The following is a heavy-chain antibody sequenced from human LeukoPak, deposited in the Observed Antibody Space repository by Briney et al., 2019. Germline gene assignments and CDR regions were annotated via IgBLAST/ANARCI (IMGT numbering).Heavy chain of an antibody. Sequence: GGSLRLSCAASGFTCSSYSMNWVRQAPGKGLDWVSYISSSSSTIYYADSVEGRFTISRDNAKNSLYLQMNSLRAEDTAVYYCARDLSDYGVTRFDYWGRGTLVTVSS. V-gene: IGHV3-48*01. CDR3: ARDLSDYGVTRFDY. CDR1: GFTCSSYS. J-gene: IGHJ4*02. CDR2: ISSSSSTI. D-gene: IGHD4-17*01.